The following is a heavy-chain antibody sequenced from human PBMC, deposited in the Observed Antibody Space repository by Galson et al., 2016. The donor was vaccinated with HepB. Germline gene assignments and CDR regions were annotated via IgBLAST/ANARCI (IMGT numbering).Heavy chain of an antibody. CDR2: IDWDGDR. V-gene: IGHV2-70*04. Sequence: PALVKPTQTLTLTCTFSGFSLSTTGVRVSWIRQPPGKALEWLARIDWDGDRFYSISLRTRLSISKDTSKNQVVLTMTNMDPVDTATYYCARIGFGDSGTFFDYWGQGTLVTVSS. CDR1: GFSLSTTGVR. CDR3: ARIGFGDSGTFFDY. D-gene: IGHD2-21*02. J-gene: IGHJ4*02.